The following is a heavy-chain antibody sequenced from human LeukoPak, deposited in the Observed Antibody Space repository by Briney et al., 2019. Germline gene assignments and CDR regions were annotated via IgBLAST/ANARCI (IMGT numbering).Heavy chain of an antibody. CDR3: AKSKAAVIRLGELSSPAFDY. V-gene: IGHV3-9*01. Sequence: GGSLRLSCAASGFTFSSYWMSWVRQAPGKGLEWVSGISWNSGSIGYADSVKGRFTISRDNAKNSLYLQMNSLRAEDTALYYCAKSKAAVIRLGELSSPAFDYWGQGTLVTVSS. D-gene: IGHD3-16*02. J-gene: IGHJ4*02. CDR1: GFTFSSYW. CDR2: ISWNSGSI.